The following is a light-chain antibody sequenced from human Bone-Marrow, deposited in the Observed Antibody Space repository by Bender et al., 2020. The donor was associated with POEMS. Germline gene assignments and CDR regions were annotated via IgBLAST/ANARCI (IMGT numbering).Light chain of an antibody. J-gene: IGLJ2*01. CDR2: DVN. CDR3: CSYANTNVFGVV. CDR1: TTDVGNYNY. Sequence: QSALTQPRSVSGSPGQSVTISCTGTTTDVGNYNYVSWYQHHPGKAPQLIIYDVNKRPSGVPDRFSGSKFVNTASLIISGLQAEDEADYYCCSYANTNVFGVVFGGGTKLTVL. V-gene: IGLV2-11*01.